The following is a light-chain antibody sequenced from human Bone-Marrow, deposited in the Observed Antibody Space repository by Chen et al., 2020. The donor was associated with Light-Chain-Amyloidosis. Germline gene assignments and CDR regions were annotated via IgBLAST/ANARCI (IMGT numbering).Light chain of an antibody. V-gene: IGKV1-39*01. Sequence: DIQMTQSPSSLAASVGDRVTISCRSRQGISRYLNWYQQKPGEAPKLLIYAIFNLQSGVPSRFSGSGSGTDFTLTISSLQPEDFATYFCEQSYSTPTFGGGTKVEIK. J-gene: IGKJ4*01. CDR1: QGISRY. CDR3: EQSYSTPT. CDR2: AIF.